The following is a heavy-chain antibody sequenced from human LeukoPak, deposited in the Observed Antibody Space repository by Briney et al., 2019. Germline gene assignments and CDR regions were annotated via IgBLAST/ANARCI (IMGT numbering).Heavy chain of an antibody. D-gene: IGHD3-3*01. Sequence: ASVKVSCKVSGYTLTELSMHWVRQAPGKGLGWMGGFDPEDGETIYAQKFQGRVTMTEDTSTDTAYMELSSLRSEDTAVYYCATEVSPYYDFWSGYYMDVWGKGTTVTVSS. CDR2: FDPEDGET. CDR1: GYTLTELS. CDR3: ATEVSPYYDFWSGYYMDV. J-gene: IGHJ6*03. V-gene: IGHV1-24*01.